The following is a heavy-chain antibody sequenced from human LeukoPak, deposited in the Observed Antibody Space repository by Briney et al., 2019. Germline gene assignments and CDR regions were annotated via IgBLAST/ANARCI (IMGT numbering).Heavy chain of an antibody. CDR3: ARGLGDYVGDGLRSYYFDY. CDR2: INHGGST. D-gene: IGHD3-16*01. V-gene: IGHV4-34*01. J-gene: IGHJ4*02. Sequence: SETLSLTCAVYGGSFSGYYWSWIRQPPGKGLEWIGEINHGGSTNYNPSLKSRVTISVDTSKNQFSLKLSSVTAADTAVYYCARGLGDYVGDGLRSYYFDYWGQGTLVTVSS. CDR1: GGSFSGYY.